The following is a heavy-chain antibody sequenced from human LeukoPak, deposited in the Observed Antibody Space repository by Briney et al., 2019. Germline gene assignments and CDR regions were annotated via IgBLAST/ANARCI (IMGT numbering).Heavy chain of an antibody. D-gene: IGHD6-6*01. V-gene: IGHV3-48*03. Sequence: GGSLRLSCAASGFTFSSYEMNWVRQAPGKGLEWISYINADGRTTYYADSVKGRFTISRDNAKNSLYLQMNSLTAEDTAFYYRARYISSICFDYWGQGTLVTVSS. CDR1: GFTFSSYE. J-gene: IGHJ4*02. CDR2: INADGRTT. CDR3: ARYISSICFDY.